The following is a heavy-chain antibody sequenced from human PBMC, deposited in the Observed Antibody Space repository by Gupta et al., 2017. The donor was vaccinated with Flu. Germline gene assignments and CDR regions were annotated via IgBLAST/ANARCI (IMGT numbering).Heavy chain of an antibody. Sequence: QVQLQESGPGLVKPSETLSLTCTVSGGSISSYNWSWIRQPPGKGLEWIGYIYYSGSTNYNPSLKSRVTISVDTSKNQFSLKLSSVTAADTAVYYCARGRGYSYGLGRELRPYYFDYWGQGTLVTVSS. J-gene: IGHJ4*02. CDR1: GGSISSYN. V-gene: IGHV4-59*01. D-gene: IGHD5-18*01. CDR3: ARGRGYSYGLGRELRPYYFDY. CDR2: IYYSGST.